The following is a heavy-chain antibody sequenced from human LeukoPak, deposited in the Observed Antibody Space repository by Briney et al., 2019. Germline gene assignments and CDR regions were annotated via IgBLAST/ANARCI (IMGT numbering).Heavy chain of an antibody. J-gene: IGHJ4*02. V-gene: IGHV3-64D*06. CDR2: VNSNGDRT. Sequence: GGSLRLSCSVSGFTFSSYAMHWVRKAPGKGLEYVSAVNSNGDRTYYADSVKGRFTISRDNSKNTLYLQMSNLRAEDTAVYYCVKVGRELLPTLFDYWGQGTLVTVSS. D-gene: IGHD1-26*01. CDR3: VKVGRELLPTLFDY. CDR1: GFTFSSYA.